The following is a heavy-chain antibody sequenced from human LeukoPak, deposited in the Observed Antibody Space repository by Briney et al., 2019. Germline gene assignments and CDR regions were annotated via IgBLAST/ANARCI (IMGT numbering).Heavy chain of an antibody. J-gene: IGHJ4*02. D-gene: IGHD4-17*01. CDR3: ARGSYDYGDYGVFDY. CDR2: INHNENT. Sequence: SETLSLTCAVYIGSFSGYYWTWIRQPPGKGLEWIGEINHNENTNYKASLKSRVTISVDTSKNQFSLKLTSVTAADTGVYYCARGSYDYGDYGVFDYWSQGTLVTVSS. V-gene: IGHV4-34*01. CDR1: IGSFSGYY.